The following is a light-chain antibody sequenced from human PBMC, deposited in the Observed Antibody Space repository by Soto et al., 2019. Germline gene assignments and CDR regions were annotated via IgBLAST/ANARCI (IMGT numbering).Light chain of an antibody. Sequence: ILLTQSPGTLSLSPGERATLSCRASQIVGNAYVAWYQQRPGQVPRLLVYAASRRATGIPDRFSGSGSGTDYTLTINRLEPADFAVYYCQQYGASRITFGPGTTVDI. V-gene: IGKV3-20*01. CDR3: QQYGASRIT. CDR2: AAS. J-gene: IGKJ3*01. CDR1: QIVGNAY.